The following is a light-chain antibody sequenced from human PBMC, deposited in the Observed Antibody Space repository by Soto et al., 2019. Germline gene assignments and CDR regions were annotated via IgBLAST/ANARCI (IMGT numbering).Light chain of an antibody. CDR2: GAS. CDR1: QSVSTSQ. J-gene: IGKJ1*01. V-gene: IGKV3-20*01. Sequence: EIVLTQSPGTLSLSPGERSTLSCSSSQSVSTSQLAWYQQKPGQAPRLLIFGASSRATGIPDRFRGSGSGTDFTLTISRLEPEDFAVYYCQQYGSSPRTFGQGTKVDIK. CDR3: QQYGSSPRT.